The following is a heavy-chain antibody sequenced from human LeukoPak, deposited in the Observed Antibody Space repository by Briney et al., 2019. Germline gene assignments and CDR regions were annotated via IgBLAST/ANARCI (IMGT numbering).Heavy chain of an antibody. Sequence: KASETLSLTCTVSGGSISNTEYYWSWIRQPPGKELEWIASINYGGTTYYNPFLKSRVAISVDTSKNQFSLRLSSVTAADTAVYLCARYVVYGSGKYYFDYWGQGSLVTVSS. D-gene: IGHD3-10*01. V-gene: IGHV4-39*01. CDR3: ARYVVYGSGKYYFDY. CDR1: GGSISNTEYY. CDR2: INYGGTT. J-gene: IGHJ4*02.